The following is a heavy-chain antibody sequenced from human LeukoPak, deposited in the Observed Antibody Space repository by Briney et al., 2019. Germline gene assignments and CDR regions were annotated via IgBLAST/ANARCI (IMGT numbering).Heavy chain of an antibody. D-gene: IGHD3-10*01. CDR1: GFTFSSYA. V-gene: IGHV3-23*01. Sequence: GGSLRLSCAASGFTFSSYAMSWVRQAPGKGLEWASAISGSGGSTYYADSVKGRFTISRDNSKNTLYLQMNSLRAEDTAVYYCAKGGYYGSGSYGDFDYWGQGTLVTVSS. CDR3: AKGGYYGSGSYGDFDY. CDR2: ISGSGGST. J-gene: IGHJ4*02.